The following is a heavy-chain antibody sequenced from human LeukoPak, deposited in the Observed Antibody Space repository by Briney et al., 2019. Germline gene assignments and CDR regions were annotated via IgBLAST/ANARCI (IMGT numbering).Heavy chain of an antibody. CDR1: GYTFTGYY. CDR2: INPNSGGT. Sequence: ASVKVSCKASGYTFTGYYMHWVRQAPGQGLEWMGWINPNSGGTNYAQKFQGRVTMTRDTSISTAYMELSRLRSDDTAVYYCAVLLWSGEYRFDPWGQGTLVTVSS. V-gene: IGHV1-2*02. J-gene: IGHJ5*02. D-gene: IGHD3-10*01. CDR3: AVLLWSGEYRFDP.